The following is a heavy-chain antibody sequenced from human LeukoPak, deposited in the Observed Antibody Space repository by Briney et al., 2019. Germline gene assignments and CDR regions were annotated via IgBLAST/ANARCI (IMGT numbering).Heavy chain of an antibody. CDR2: INHSGST. CDR3: ARVVRGYYPYYYYMDV. CDR1: GGSFSGCY. Sequence: SETLSLTCAVYGGSFSGCYWSWIRQPPGKGLEWIGEINHSGSTNYNPSLKSRVTISVDTSKNQFSLKLSSVTAADTAVYYCARVVRGYYPYYYYMDVWGKGTTVTVSS. V-gene: IGHV4-34*01. J-gene: IGHJ6*03. D-gene: IGHD3-3*01.